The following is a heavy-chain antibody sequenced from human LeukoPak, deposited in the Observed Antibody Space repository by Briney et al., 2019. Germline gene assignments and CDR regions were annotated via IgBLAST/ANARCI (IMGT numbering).Heavy chain of an antibody. CDR1: EFSVSSNY. CDR2: IYSGGST. CDR3: ARGSADYDILTGYYFPWWFDP. V-gene: IGHV3-66*01. Sequence: GGSLRLSCAASEFSVSSNYMSWVRQAPGKGLEWVSVIYSGGSTYYADSVKGRFTISRDNSKNTLYLQMNSLRAEDTAVYYCARGSADYDILTGYYFPWWFDPWGQGTLVTVSS. J-gene: IGHJ5*02. D-gene: IGHD3-9*01.